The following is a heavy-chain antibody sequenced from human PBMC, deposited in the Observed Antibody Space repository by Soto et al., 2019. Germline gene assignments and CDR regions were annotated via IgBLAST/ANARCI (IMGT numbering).Heavy chain of an antibody. CDR2: IWYDGSNK. CDR3: AREVIAVAAPFYGMDV. Sequence: ESGGGVVQPGRSLRLSCAASGFTFSSYGMHWVRQAPGKGLEWVAVIWYDGSNKYYADSVKGRFTISRDNSKNTLYLQMNSLRAEDTAVYYCAREVIAVAAPFYGMDVWGQGTTVTVSS. D-gene: IGHD6-19*01. J-gene: IGHJ6*02. V-gene: IGHV3-33*01. CDR1: GFTFSSYG.